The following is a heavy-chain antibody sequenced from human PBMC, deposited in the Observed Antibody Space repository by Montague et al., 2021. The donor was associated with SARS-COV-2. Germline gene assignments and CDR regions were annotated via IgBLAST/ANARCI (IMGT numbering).Heavy chain of an antibody. V-gene: IGHV4-39*07. D-gene: IGHD4-17*01. CDR1: GGSISSSSYY. CDR3: ARDGGTVTTFPGVGYVRGGLNWFDL. Sequence: SETLSLTCTVSGGSISSSSYYWGWIRQPPGKGLEWIGSIYYSGSTYYNPSLKSRVTISVDTSKNQFSLKLSSVTAADTAVYYCARDGGTVTTFPGVGYVRGGLNWFDLWGQGTLVTVSS. CDR2: IYYSGST. J-gene: IGHJ5*02.